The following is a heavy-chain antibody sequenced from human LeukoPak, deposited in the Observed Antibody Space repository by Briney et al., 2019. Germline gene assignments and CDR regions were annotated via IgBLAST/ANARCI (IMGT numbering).Heavy chain of an antibody. CDR1: GFTFSDYY. CDR3: ARDPFNYDSSGYYSY. D-gene: IGHD3-22*01. Sequence: GGSLRLSWAASGFTFSDYYMSWLSQAPGKGLEWVSYISSSGSTIYYADSVKGRFTISRDNAKNSLYLQMNSLRAEDTAVYYCARDPFNYDSSGYYSYWGQGTLVTVSS. V-gene: IGHV3-11*01. CDR2: ISSSGSTI. J-gene: IGHJ4*02.